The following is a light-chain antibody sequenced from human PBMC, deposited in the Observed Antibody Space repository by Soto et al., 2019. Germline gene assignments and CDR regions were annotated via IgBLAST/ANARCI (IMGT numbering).Light chain of an antibody. J-gene: IGKJ3*01. CDR1: QSVSSTY. CDR2: GAT. CDR3: QQFGDSLT. Sequence: EIVLTQSPGTLSLSPGERATLSCRASQSVSSTYLVWYQQKPGQAPRLLIYGATSRASGIPARFSGSGSGTDFTLTISRLAPEDFAVYYCQQFGDSLTFGPGTKVDIK. V-gene: IGKV3-20*01.